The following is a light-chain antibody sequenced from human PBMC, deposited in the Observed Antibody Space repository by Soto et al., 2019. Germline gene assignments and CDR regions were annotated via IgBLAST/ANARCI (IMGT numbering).Light chain of an antibody. Sequence: EIVLTQSPGTLSLSPGERATLSCRASQSFSSSYLAWYQQKPGQAPRLLIYGASSRATGIPDRFSGSGSGTAFTLTISRLEPEDFAVYYCQQYGSSPCTFGPGTKVDIK. CDR1: QSFSSSY. CDR2: GAS. J-gene: IGKJ3*01. V-gene: IGKV3-20*01. CDR3: QQYGSSPCT.